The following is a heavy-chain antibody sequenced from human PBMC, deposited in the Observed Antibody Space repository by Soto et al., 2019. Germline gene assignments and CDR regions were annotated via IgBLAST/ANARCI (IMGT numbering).Heavy chain of an antibody. CDR1: GGSFSGYY. CDR2: INHSGST. V-gene: IGHV4-34*01. Sequence: SETLSLTCAAYGGSFSGYYWSWIRKPPWKGMEWIGEINHSGSTNYNPSLKSRVTISVDTSKNQFSLKLSSVTAADTAVYYCALIGGYCSSTSCYRENYYFGMDFWGQGTTGTV. CDR3: ALIGGYCSSTSCYRENYYFGMDF. J-gene: IGHJ6*01. D-gene: IGHD2-2*02.